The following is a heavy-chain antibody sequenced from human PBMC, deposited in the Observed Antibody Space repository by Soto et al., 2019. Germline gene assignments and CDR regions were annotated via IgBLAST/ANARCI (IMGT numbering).Heavy chain of an antibody. V-gene: IGHV4-34*01. Sequence: PSETLSLTCAVYGGSFSGYYWSWIRQPPGKGLEWIGEINHSGSTNYNPSLKSRVTISVDRSKNQFSLKLCSVTAADTAVYYCARLRELGLPDVDYWGQGTLVTVSS. J-gene: IGHJ4*02. CDR1: GGSFSGYY. D-gene: IGHD1-7*01. CDR3: ARLRELGLPDVDY. CDR2: INHSGST.